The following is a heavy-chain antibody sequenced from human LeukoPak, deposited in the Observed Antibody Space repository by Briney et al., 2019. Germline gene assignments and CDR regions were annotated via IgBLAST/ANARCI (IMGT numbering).Heavy chain of an antibody. V-gene: IGHV1-2*02. CDR2: INRNSGVT. Sequence: ASVTVSCKASGYTFTGYYMHWVRQAPGQGLEWMGWINRNSGVTNYVQKFQGRVTMTRDTSISTAYMELSRLRSDDTAVYYCARGGNLKEKAFDIWGQGTMLTVSS. CDR3: ARGGNLKEKAFDI. J-gene: IGHJ3*02. CDR1: GYTFTGYY. D-gene: IGHD4-23*01.